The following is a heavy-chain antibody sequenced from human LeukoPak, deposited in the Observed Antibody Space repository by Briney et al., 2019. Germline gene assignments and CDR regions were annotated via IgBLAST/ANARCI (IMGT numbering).Heavy chain of an antibody. CDR3: AKDARRSSGWYFFDH. CDR2: ISDSGDLT. V-gene: IGHV3-23*01. D-gene: IGHD6-19*01. CDR1: GFAFSSQA. J-gene: IGHJ4*02. Sequence: GGSLRLSCAASGFAFSSQAMDWVRQAPGKGLEWVSVISDSGDLTYYADSVKGRFTISRDNSKNTLYLQMNSLRAEDTAVYYCAKDARRSSGWYFFDHWGQGTLVTVSS.